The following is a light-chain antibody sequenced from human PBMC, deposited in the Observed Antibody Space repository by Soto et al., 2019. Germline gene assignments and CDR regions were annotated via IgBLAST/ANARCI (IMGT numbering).Light chain of an antibody. Sequence: EIVLTQSPATLSLSPGERVTLSCRARQSVSSNYLGWYQQKPGQAPRLLIYDTSKRATGIPARFSGSGSGTDFTLTISSLEPEDFAVYYCQQRSNSWTFGQGTKVEIK. V-gene: IGKV3-11*01. CDR3: QQRSNSWT. CDR1: QSVSSNY. J-gene: IGKJ1*01. CDR2: DTS.